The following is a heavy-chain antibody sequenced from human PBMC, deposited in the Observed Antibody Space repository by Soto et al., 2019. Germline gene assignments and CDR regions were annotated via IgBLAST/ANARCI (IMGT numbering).Heavy chain of an antibody. V-gene: IGHV1-69*01. J-gene: IGHJ6*02. CDR1: GGTFSSYA. CDR2: IIPIFGTA. D-gene: IGHD3-9*01. CDR3: ARGYYDILTGYYRSRYYYYGMDV. Sequence: QVQLVQSGAEVKKPGSSVKVSCKASGGTFSSYAISWVRQAPGQGLEWMGGIIPIFGTANYAQKFQGRVTITADESTSTAYMELSSLRSEDTAVYYCARGYYDILTGYYRSRYYYYGMDVWGQGTTVTVSS.